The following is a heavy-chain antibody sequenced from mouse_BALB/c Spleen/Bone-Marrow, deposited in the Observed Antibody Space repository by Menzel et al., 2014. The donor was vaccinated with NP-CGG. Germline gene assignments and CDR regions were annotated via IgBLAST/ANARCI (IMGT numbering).Heavy chain of an antibody. CDR3: ARGVRQVGLPF. D-gene: IGHD3-2*01. Sequence: VQLQQSGAELVKPGASVTLSCTSSGFNIRDTYIHWVKQRPEQGLEWIGKIDPAKDNTEYDPKFQGKATITADTPSNTAYLQPSSLTSEDTAVDYCARGVRQVGLPFWGQGTLVTVST. J-gene: IGHJ3*01. V-gene: IGHV14-3*02. CDR2: IDPAKDNT. CDR1: GFNIRDTY.